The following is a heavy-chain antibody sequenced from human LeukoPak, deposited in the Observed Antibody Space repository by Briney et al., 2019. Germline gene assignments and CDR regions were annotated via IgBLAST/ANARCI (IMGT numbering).Heavy chain of an antibody. CDR3: ARASGYYDSSGLGSD. D-gene: IGHD3-22*01. CDR2: INPNSGGT. J-gene: IGHJ4*02. CDR1: GYTFTGYY. Sequence: ASVKVSCKASGYTFTGYYMHWVRQAPGQGLEWMGWINPNSGGTNYAQKFQGRVTMTRDTSTSTVYMELSSLRSEDTAVYYCARASGYYDSSGLGSDWGQGTLVTVSS. V-gene: IGHV1-2*02.